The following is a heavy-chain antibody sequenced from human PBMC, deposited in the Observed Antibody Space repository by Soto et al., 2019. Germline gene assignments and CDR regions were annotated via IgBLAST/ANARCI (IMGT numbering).Heavy chain of an antibody. V-gene: IGHV4-31*03. CDR2: IYYSGST. CDR1: GGSISSGGYY. D-gene: IGHD4-17*01. J-gene: IGHJ4*02. Sequence: QVQLQESGPGLVKPSQTLSLTCTVSGGSISSGGYYWSWIRQHPGKGLEWIGYIYYSGSTYYNPSLKSRVTTSVDTSKNQFSLKLSSVTAADTAVYYCARKTTVTTPFDYWGQGTLVTVSS. CDR3: ARKTTVTTPFDY.